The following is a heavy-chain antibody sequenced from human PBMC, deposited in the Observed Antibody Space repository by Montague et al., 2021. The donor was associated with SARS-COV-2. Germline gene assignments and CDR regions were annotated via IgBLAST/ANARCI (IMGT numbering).Heavy chain of an antibody. CDR3: ASRGGHDILSTLEGGFDP. CDR1: GGSINSSNW. D-gene: IGHD3-9*01. J-gene: IGHJ5*02. V-gene: IGHV4-4*02. CDR2: IFHSGSL. Sequence: SETLSLTCAVSGGSINSSNWWSWVRQPPGKGLEWIGEIFHSGSLNYNPSFYCRVTISVDKFRNQFSLKLTFVAAADTAVYYCASRGGHDILSTLEGGFDPWGQGTLVTVSS.